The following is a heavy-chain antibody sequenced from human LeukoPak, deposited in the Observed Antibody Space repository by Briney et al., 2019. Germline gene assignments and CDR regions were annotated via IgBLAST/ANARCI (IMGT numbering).Heavy chain of an antibody. CDR2: IYSSGST. CDR3: ARASSYTGHLRW. Sequence: SETLSLTCTVSGGSISSYYWSWIRQPPGKGLEWIGYIYSSGSTNYNPSLKSRVTISVDTSKNQSSLNLISVTAADTAVYYCARASSYTGHLRWWGQGTLVTVSS. J-gene: IGHJ4*02. CDR1: GGSISSYY. V-gene: IGHV4-59*08. D-gene: IGHD4-23*01.